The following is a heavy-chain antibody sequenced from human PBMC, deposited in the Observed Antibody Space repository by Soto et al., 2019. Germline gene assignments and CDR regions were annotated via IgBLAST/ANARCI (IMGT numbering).Heavy chain of an antibody. Sequence: PSETLSLTCTVSGGSISSYYLGWIRQPPGKGLEWIGYIYYSGSTNYNPSLKSRVTISVDTSKNQFSLKLSSVTAADTAVYYCARDSLIVGATGYYYGMDVWGQGTTVTVSS. D-gene: IGHD1-26*01. CDR3: ARDSLIVGATGYYYGMDV. J-gene: IGHJ6*02. CDR2: IYYSGST. CDR1: GGSISSYY. V-gene: IGHV4-59*01.